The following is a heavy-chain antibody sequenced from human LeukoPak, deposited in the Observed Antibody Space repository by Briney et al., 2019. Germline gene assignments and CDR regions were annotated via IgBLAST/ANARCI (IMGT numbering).Heavy chain of an antibody. D-gene: IGHD6-13*01. V-gene: IGHV4-34*01. CDR3: ARGEGGEQQLVSVPYYFDY. CDR1: GGSFSGYY. CDR2: INHSGST. J-gene: IGHJ4*02. Sequence: PSETLPLTCAVYGGSFSGYYWSWIRQPPGKGLEWIGEINHSGSTNYNPSLKSRVTISVDTSKNQFSLKLSSVTAADTAVYYCARGEGGEQQLVSVPYYFDYWGQGTLVTVSS.